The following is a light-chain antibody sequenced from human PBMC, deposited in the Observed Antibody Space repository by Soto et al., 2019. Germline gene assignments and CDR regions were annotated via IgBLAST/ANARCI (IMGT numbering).Light chain of an antibody. CDR3: QPYNSSSRT. CDR1: QSISSY. CDR2: AAS. Sequence: DIQMTQSPSSLPASVGNRVTITSRASQSISSYLDWYQQKPGKAPKLLIYAASSLPSGVPSRFSGSGSGTDFTLTISSLQPEDFPTYYCQPYNSSSRTFGQGTKVDIK. V-gene: IGKV1-39*01. J-gene: IGKJ1*01.